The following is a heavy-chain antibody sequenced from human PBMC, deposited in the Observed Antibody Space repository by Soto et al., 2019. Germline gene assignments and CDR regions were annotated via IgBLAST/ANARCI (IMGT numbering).Heavy chain of an antibody. V-gene: IGHV4-34*01. CDR2: INHSGST. D-gene: IGHD3-10*01. J-gene: IGHJ6*02. CDR3: AGGVRGGGNMDV. CDR1: GGSFSGYY. Sequence: QVQLQQWGAGLLKPSETLSLTCAVYGGSFSGYYWSWIRQPPGKGLEWIGEINHSGSTNYNPSLKGRGPISEDPSKNQFSLKLSSVTAADTAVYYCAGGVRGGGNMDVWGQGTTVTVSS.